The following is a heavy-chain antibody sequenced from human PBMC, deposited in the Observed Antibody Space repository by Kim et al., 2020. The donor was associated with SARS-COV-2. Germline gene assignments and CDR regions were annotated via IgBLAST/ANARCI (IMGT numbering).Heavy chain of an antibody. D-gene: IGHD6-13*01. J-gene: IGHJ4*02. Sequence: SETLSLTCTVSGGSFSSASYYRGWIRQPPGKGLEWIASISYSGSTYYNPSHNSRVGISIDTSTNQFSVRLSAVIAADTAVYYCAIQTGSSGWYYWGQGT. CDR2: ISYSGST. CDR3: AIQTGSSGWYY. CDR1: GGSFSSASYY. V-gene: IGHV4-39*01.